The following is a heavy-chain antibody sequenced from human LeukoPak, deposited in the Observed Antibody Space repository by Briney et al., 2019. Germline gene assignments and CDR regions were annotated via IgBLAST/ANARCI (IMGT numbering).Heavy chain of an antibody. Sequence: SETLSLTCTVSGGSISSYYWSWIRQPPGKGLEWIGEINHSGSTNYNPSLKSRVTISVDTSKNQFSLKLSSVTAADMAVYYCARGSPPRGVAARPRYGMDVWGQGTTVTVSS. CDR3: ARGSPPRGVAARPRYGMDV. V-gene: IGHV4-34*01. D-gene: IGHD6-6*01. CDR2: INHSGST. CDR1: GGSISSYY. J-gene: IGHJ6*02.